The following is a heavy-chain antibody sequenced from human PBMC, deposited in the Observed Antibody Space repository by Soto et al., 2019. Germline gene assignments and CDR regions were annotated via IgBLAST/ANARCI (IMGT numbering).Heavy chain of an antibody. J-gene: IGHJ5*02. V-gene: IGHV4-59*01. CDR2: IYYSGST. Sequence: SSETLSLTCTVSGGSISSYYWSWIRQPPGKGLEWIGYIYYSGSTNYNPSLKSRVTISVDTSKNQFSLKLSSVTAADTAVYYCARDTYYYDSSGYVVWFDPWGQGTLVTVSS. CDR1: GGSISSYY. D-gene: IGHD3-22*01. CDR3: ARDTYYYDSSGYVVWFDP.